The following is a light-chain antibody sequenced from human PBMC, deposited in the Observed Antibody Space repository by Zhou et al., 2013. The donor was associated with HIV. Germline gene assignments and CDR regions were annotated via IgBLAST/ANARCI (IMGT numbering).Light chain of an antibody. J-gene: IGKJ4*01. CDR3: QQTYSIPLT. Sequence: AIRITQSPSSLSASTGDRVTITCRASQGISSYLAWYQQKPGKAPKLLIYAASTLQSGVPSRFSGSGSGTYFTLTISNLQPEDFATYFCQQTYSIPLTFGGGTRLEIK. CDR1: QGISSY. CDR2: AAS. V-gene: IGKV1-8*01.